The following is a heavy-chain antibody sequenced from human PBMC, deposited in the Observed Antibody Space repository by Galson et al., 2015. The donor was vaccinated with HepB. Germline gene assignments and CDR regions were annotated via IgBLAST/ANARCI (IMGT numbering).Heavy chain of an antibody. D-gene: IGHD4-17*01. J-gene: IGHJ3*02. V-gene: IGHV3-48*01. Sequence: SLRLSCAASGFTFSSYSMNWVRQAPGKGLEWVSSISSSSSTIYYADSVKGRFTISRDNAKNTLYLQMNSLRAEDTAIYYCAKGQHYGDYDLLGAFDIWGQGTMVTVSS. CDR2: ISSSSSTI. CDR3: AKGQHYGDYDLLGAFDI. CDR1: GFTFSSYS.